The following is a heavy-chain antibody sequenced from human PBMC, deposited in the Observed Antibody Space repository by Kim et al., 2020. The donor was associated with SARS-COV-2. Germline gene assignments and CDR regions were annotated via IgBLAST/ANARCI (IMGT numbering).Heavy chain of an antibody. V-gene: IGHV4-34*01. J-gene: IGHJ5*02. Sequence: SETLSLTCAVYGGSFSGYYWSRIRQPPGKGLEWIGEINHSGSTNYNPSLKSRVTISVDTSKNQFSLKLSSVTAADTAVYYCARGGIERWRHWFDPWGQGTLVTVSS. CDR1: GGSFSGYY. CDR3: ARGGIERWRHWFDP. CDR2: INHSGST. D-gene: IGHD2-21*02.